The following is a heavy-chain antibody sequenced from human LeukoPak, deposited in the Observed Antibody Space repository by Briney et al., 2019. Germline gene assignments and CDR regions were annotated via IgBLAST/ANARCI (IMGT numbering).Heavy chain of an antibody. D-gene: IGHD3-16*01. CDR3: ARESSWGGYFDY. V-gene: IGHV3-48*03. CDR1: AFTLTTYV. CDR2: ISGSGTTI. Sequence: PGGSLRLSCAASAFTLTTYVTTWVRQAPGKGPECVSYISGSGTTISYADSVKGRFTIYRDNDKNSMSLQMNSLRVEDTAVYYCARESSWGGYFDYWGQGTLVTVSS. J-gene: IGHJ4*02.